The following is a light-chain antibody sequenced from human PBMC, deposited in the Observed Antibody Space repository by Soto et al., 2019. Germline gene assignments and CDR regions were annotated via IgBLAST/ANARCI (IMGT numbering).Light chain of an antibody. CDR2: DVS. CDR3: QQRHWPWT. V-gene: IGKV3-11*01. CDR1: QSVGSW. Sequence: EIVLTQSPATLSLSPGERATLSCRASQSVGSWLAWYQQKPGQPPRLLIYDVSNRATGIPARFSGSGSGTDFPLPISSLDPEDFAVYYCQQRHWPWTFGQGTTVEVK. J-gene: IGKJ1*01.